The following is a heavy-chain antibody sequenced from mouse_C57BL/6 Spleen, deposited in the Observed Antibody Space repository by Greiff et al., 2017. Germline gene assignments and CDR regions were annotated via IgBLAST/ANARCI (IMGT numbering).Heavy chain of an antibody. Sequence: VQLQQPGAELVRPGTSVKLSCKASGYTFTSYWMHWVKQRPGQGLEWIGLIDPCDGYTNYNQKFKGKATLTVDTSSSTAYMHLSSLTSEDSAVYYCARCFGSSYNFDCWGQGPTLTVST. CDR3: ARCFGSSYNFDC. J-gene: IGHJ2*01. D-gene: IGHD1-1*01. CDR2: IDPCDGYT. V-gene: IGHV1-59*01. CDR1: GYTFTSYW.